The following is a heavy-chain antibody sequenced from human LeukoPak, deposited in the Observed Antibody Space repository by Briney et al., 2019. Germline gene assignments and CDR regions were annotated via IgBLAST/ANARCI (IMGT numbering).Heavy chain of an antibody. Sequence: PGGSLRLSCAASGFTFSDHSMDWVRQAPGKGLEWVGRARNKANSYRVEYDESVRGRLTISRDDSENSLYLQMNSLKTEDTAVYHCTREALNHGSGTYYIDSLDFWGQGTLVTVSS. CDR3: TREALNHGSGTYYIDSLDF. J-gene: IGHJ4*02. CDR1: GFTFSDHS. D-gene: IGHD3-10*01. V-gene: IGHV3-72*01. CDR2: ARNKANSYRV.